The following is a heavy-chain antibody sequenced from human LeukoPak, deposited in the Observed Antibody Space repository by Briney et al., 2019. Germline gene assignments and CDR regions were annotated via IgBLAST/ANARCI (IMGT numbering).Heavy chain of an antibody. CDR2: ISAYNGNT. V-gene: IGHV1-18*01. CDR3: AEDPGTTETTFSGIGDN. CDR1: GYTFTSYG. J-gene: IGHJ4*02. Sequence: ASVTVSCKASGYTFTSYGISWVRQAPGQGLEWMGWISAYNGNTNYAQKLQGRVTMTTDTSTSTAYMELRSLRSDDTAVYYCAEDPGTTETTFSGIGDNWGQGTLVTVSS. D-gene: IGHD4-11*01.